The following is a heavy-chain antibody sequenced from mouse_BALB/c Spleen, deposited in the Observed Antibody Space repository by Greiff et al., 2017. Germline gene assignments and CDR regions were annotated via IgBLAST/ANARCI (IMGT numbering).Heavy chain of an antibody. V-gene: IGHV3-2*02. D-gene: IGHD2-4*01. Sequence: EVQLQQSGPGLVKPSQSLSLTCTVTGYSITSDYAWNWIRQFPGNKLEWMGYISYSGSTSYNPSLKSRISITRDTSKNQFFLQLNSVTTEDTATYYCARWDDYDEGFAYWGQGTLVTVSA. CDR2: ISYSGST. CDR3: ARWDDYDEGFAY. CDR1: GYSITSDYA. J-gene: IGHJ3*01.